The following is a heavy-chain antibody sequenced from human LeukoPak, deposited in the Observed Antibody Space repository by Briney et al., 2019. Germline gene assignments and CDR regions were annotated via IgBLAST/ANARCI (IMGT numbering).Heavy chain of an antibody. V-gene: IGHV3-66*01. J-gene: IGHJ4*02. D-gene: IGHD2-2*01. CDR2: IKSGGST. CDR3: ARGVVVVPAAIDY. CDR1: GFTVSTNY. Sequence: GGSLRLSCAASGFTVSTNYMSWVRQAPGKGLEWVSLIKSGGSTYYADSVKGRFTISRDNAKNSLYLQMNSLRAEDTAVYYCARGVVVVPAAIDYWGQGTLVTVSS.